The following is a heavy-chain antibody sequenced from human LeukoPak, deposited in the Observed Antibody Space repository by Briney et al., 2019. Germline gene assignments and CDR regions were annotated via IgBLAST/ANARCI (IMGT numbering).Heavy chain of an antibody. CDR2: ISGSSSYI. CDR1: GFTFSSYS. Sequence: KPGGSLRLSCAASGFTFSSYSMNWVRQAPGKGLEWVSSISGSSSYIFYADSVKGRFTISRDNAKNSLYLQMNSLRAEDTAVYYCAREYYYGSGSYYNGYWGQGTLVTVS. J-gene: IGHJ4*02. CDR3: AREYYYGSGSYYNGY. D-gene: IGHD3-10*01. V-gene: IGHV3-21*01.